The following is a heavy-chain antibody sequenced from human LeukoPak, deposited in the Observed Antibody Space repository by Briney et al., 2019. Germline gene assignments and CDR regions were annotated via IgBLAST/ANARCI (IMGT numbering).Heavy chain of an antibody. CDR1: AYTFTSYD. Sequence: ASVTVSCTASAYTFTSYDINWVRQAPGQGLEWMGWMNPNSGNTGYAQKFQGRVTMTRNTSISTAYMELSSLRSEDTAVYYCARVLSHRGRPYTVFRYYFDYWGQGTLVTVSS. V-gene: IGHV1-8*01. J-gene: IGHJ4*02. CDR2: MNPNSGNT. CDR3: ARVLSHRGRPYTVFRYYFDY. D-gene: IGHD3-9*01.